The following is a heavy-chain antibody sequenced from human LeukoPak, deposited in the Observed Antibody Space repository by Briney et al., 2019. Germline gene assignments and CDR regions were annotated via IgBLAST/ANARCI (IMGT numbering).Heavy chain of an antibody. D-gene: IGHD3-22*01. J-gene: IGHJ3*02. CDR1: GGSFSSYY. Sequence: SETLSLTCAVYGGSFSSYYWSWIRQPPGKGLEWIGEINHSGSTNYNPSLKSRVTISVDTSKNQFSLKLNSVTAADTAVYYCARHYYDSSGYDAFDIWGQGTMVTVSS. CDR2: INHSGST. CDR3: ARHYYDSSGYDAFDI. V-gene: IGHV4-34*01.